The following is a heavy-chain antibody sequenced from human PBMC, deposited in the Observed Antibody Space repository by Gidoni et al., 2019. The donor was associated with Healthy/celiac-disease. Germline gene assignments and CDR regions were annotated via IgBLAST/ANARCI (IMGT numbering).Heavy chain of an antibody. D-gene: IGHD6-13*01. CDR1: GGSIRSGGYN. J-gene: IGHJ4*02. CDR2: IYYSGST. V-gene: IGHV4-31*03. Sequence: QVQLQESGPGLVKPSQTLSLTCTVSGGSIRSGGYNWSWIRQHPGKGLEWIGYIYYSGSTYYNPSLKSRVTISVDTSKNQFSLKLSSVTAADTAVYYCARVVRPGIAAAGTAYYFDYWGQGTLVTVSS. CDR3: ARVVRPGIAAAGTAYYFDY.